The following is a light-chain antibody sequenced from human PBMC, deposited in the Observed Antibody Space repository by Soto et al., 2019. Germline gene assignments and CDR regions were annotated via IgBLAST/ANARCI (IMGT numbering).Light chain of an antibody. Sequence: EVVLTQSPGTLSLAPGERATLSCRASQSVVGNYLAWYHQKPGQAPRLLIYGASSRASDIPDRFSGSGSGTGFTLTISKLEPEDFAVYYCQQYGSSPTFGQGTKVEV. V-gene: IGKV3-20*01. CDR2: GAS. J-gene: IGKJ1*01. CDR1: QSVVGNY. CDR3: QQYGSSPT.